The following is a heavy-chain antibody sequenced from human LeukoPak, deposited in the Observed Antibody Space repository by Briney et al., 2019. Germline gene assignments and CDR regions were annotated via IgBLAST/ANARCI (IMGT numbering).Heavy chain of an antibody. J-gene: IGHJ4*02. CDR2: INAGNGNT. CDR1: GYTFTNYA. V-gene: IGHV1-3*01. CDR3: ARGSYFYGSGSFMGSDY. Sequence: GASVKVSCKASGYTFTNYAIHWVRQAPGQRLEWMGWINAGNGNTEYSQNPQDRVTITRDTSATTAYMELSSLRSEDTAVYYCARGSYFYGSGSFMGSDYWGQGILVTVSS. D-gene: IGHD3-10*01.